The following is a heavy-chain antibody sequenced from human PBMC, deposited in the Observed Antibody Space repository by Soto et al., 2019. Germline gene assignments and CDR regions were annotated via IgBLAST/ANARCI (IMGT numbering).Heavy chain of an antibody. J-gene: IGHJ4*02. CDR1: GFTFSDYY. CDR2: ISSSSSYT. CDR3: ARSLEAGIVGATFDY. V-gene: IGHV3-11*06. D-gene: IGHD1-26*01. Sequence: TGGSLRLSCAASGFTFSDYYMSWIRQAPGKGLEWVSYISSSSSYTNYADSVKGRFTISRDNAKNSLYLQMNSLRAEDTAVYYCARSLEAGIVGATFDYWGQGTLVTVSS.